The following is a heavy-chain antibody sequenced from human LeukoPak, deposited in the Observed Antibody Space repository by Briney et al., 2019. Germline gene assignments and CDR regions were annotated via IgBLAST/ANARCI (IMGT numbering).Heavy chain of an antibody. CDR1: EFTFSAYR. CDR2: ISSSSDSI. J-gene: IGHJ5*02. CDR3: AKDRQYPRWFDP. V-gene: IGHV3-21*04. D-gene: IGHD2-2*01. Sequence: PGGSLRLSCVVSEFTFSAYRMIWVRQAPGKGLEWVSSISSSSDSISYADSVKGRFTVSRDNSKNTLYLQMNSLRAEDTAVYYCAKDRQYPRWFDPWGQGTLVTVSS.